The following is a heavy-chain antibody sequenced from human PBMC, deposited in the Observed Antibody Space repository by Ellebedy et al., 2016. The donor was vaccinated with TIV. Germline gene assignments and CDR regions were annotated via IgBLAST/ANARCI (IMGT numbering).Heavy chain of an antibody. J-gene: IGHJ2*01. V-gene: IGHV3-43*01. CDR3: ARAIYGASYL. Sequence: GGSLRLSCSASGFTFEDWTMHWVRQAPGKGLEWVSDISWDGGNTHYADSVKGRFTISRDNAKNSLYLQMNSLRDEDTSVYYCARAIYGASYLWGRGTLVTVSS. CDR2: ISWDGGNT. D-gene: IGHD4-17*01. CDR1: GFTFEDWT.